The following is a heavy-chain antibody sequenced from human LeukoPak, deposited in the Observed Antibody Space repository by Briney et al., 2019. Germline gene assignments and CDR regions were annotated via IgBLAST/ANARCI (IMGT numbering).Heavy chain of an antibody. V-gene: IGHV1-69*01. CDR3: VSGGSGSSVYYFDY. D-gene: IGHD3-10*01. CDR2: IIPIFGTA. J-gene: IGHJ4*02. Sequence: GSSVKVSCKASGGTFSSYAISWVRQAPGQGLEWMGGIIPIFGTANYAQKFQGRVTITADESTSTAYMELSSLRSEDTAVYYCVSGGSGSSVYYFDYWGQGTLVTVSS. CDR1: GGTFSSYA.